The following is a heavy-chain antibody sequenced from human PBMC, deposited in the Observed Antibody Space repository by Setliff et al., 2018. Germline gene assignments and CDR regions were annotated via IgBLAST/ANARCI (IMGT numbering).Heavy chain of an antibody. CDR2: IYTSGGS. V-gene: IGHV4-61*02. J-gene: IGHJ6*03. D-gene: IGHD3-3*01. CDR3: ARLSGFLYVDV. CDR1: GGSISSDRYY. Sequence: PSETLSLTCTVSGGSISSDRYYWSWIRQPAGKGLEWIGRIYTSGGSIYNPSLKSRVTISVDTSKNQFSLELSSVTAADTAVYYCARLSGFLYVDVWGKGTTVTVSS.